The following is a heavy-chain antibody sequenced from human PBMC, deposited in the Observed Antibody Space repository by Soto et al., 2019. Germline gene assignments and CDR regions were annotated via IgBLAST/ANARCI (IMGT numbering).Heavy chain of an antibody. CDR2: ISGSAGST. D-gene: IGHD6-6*01. J-gene: IGHJ4*02. CDR3: AKNWDTTFSSSSH. V-gene: IGHV3-23*01. CDR1: GFTFTTYA. Sequence: EVQLLESGGGLVQPGGSLRLSCAASGFTFTTYAMSWVRQAPGKGLEWVSAISGSAGSTYYADSVNGRFTISRDNSKNTLSLQMNSLRAEDTAVYYCAKNWDTTFSSSSHWGKGTLVSVSS.